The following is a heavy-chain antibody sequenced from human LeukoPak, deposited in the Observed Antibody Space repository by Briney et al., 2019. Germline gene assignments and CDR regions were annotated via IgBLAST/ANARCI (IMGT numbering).Heavy chain of an antibody. CDR2: IRGKTYDGTT. CDR3: ARVLLYVRAVITTLYFDY. Sequence: GGSLRPSCTASGFTFGDYAMSWVRQAPGKGLEWVGFIRGKTYDGTTEYAASVKGRFTISRDNSKNTLNLQMNSLRAEDTAVYYCARVLLYVRAVITTLYFDYWGQGTLVTVSS. J-gene: IGHJ4*02. CDR1: GFTFGDYA. D-gene: IGHD3-10*01. V-gene: IGHV3-49*04.